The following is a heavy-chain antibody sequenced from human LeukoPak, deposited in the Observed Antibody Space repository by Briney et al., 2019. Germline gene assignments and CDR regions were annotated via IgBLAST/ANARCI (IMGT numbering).Heavy chain of an antibody. D-gene: IGHD3-10*02. CDR3: TRENYVPDS. V-gene: IGHV3-7*03. Sequence: RPGGSLRLSCVASGYTFSHYWMSWVRQTPVKWLEWVASISNGGYPTYYVHSVRGRFTISRDDARNSLFLQMSGLRADDTAVYYCTRENYVPDSWGQGTLVTVSS. CDR2: ISNGGYPT. CDR1: GYTFSHYW. J-gene: IGHJ4*02.